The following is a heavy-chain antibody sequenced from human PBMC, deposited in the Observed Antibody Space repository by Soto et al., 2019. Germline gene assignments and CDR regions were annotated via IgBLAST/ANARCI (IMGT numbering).Heavy chain of an antibody. CDR1: GFTVSISY. CDR2: IYSDGNT. V-gene: IGHV3-66*01. CDR3: XXXXXXXXXXXFDY. Sequence: EVQLVESGGALVQPGGSLRLSCAASGFTVSISYMTWVRQVPGKGLEWVSIIYSDGNTYYADSVKGRFTISRDNSKNXXXXXXXXXXXXXXXXXXXXXXXXXXXXXXFDYWGQGTLVTVSS. J-gene: IGHJ4*02.